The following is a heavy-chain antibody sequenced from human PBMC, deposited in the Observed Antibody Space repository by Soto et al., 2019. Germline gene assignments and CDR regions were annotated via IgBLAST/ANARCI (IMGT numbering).Heavy chain of an antibody. V-gene: IGHV3-23*01. J-gene: IGHJ5*02. Sequence: GGSLRLSCAASGFIFKDFAMSWVRQAPGKGLEWVSTITTSDDITYSADSVRGRFTISRDNSANTLFLQMSSLRGDGTATYYCTKGDSSGEFDPSTGYSTPDHWGQGTLVTVSS. CDR2: ITTSDDIT. CDR3: TKGDSSGEFDPSTGYSTPDH. CDR1: GFIFKDFA. D-gene: IGHD3-10*01.